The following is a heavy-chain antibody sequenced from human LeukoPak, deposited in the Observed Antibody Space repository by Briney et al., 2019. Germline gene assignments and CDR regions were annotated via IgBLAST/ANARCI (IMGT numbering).Heavy chain of an antibody. Sequence: PGRSLRLSCAASGFTFSSYAMNWVRQAPGKGLEWVALISYDGSNKNYADSVKGRFTISRDNAKNSLYLQMNSLRAEDTAVYYCASTGSYLFDYWGQGTLVTVSS. CDR2: ISYDGSNK. CDR3: ASTGSYLFDY. CDR1: GFTFSSYA. V-gene: IGHV3-30-3*01. D-gene: IGHD1-26*01. J-gene: IGHJ4*02.